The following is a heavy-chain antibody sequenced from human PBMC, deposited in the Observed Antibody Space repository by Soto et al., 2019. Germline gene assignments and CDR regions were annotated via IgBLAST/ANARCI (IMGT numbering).Heavy chain of an antibody. D-gene: IGHD6-19*01. Sequence: EVQLVESGGGSVQPGGSLRLSCGASGFSFSYFWMHWVRQAPGKGLVWVSRIKSDGSYTSYADSVKGRFTISRDNAKNTLSLQMNSLRVEDTAVYYCARDAPYSSGWSLDYWGQGILVTVSS. J-gene: IGHJ4*02. V-gene: IGHV3-74*01. CDR1: GFSFSYFW. CDR2: IKSDGSYT. CDR3: ARDAPYSSGWSLDY.